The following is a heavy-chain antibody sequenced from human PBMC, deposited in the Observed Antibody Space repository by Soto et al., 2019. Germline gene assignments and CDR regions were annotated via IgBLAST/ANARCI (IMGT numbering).Heavy chain of an antibody. CDR1: GYTLTELS. CDR3: ATGSRSSGWYYFDY. D-gene: IGHD6-19*01. CDR2: FNPEDGET. V-gene: IGHV1-24*01. J-gene: IGHJ4*02. Sequence: QVQLVQYGAEVKKPGASVKVSCKVSGYTLTELSMHWVRKPPGKELEWMGGFNPEDGETIYAQKFQGRVTMTEDTSTDTAYMELRSLRSEDTAVYYCATGSRSSGWYYFDYWGQATLFTVSS.